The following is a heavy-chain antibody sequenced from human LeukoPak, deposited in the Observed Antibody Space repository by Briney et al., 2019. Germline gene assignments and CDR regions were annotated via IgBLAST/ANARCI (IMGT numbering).Heavy chain of an antibody. CDR3: ARQWFGELLYVGWFDP. J-gene: IGHJ5*02. D-gene: IGHD3-10*01. CDR1: GGSISSSSYY. V-gene: IGHV4-39*01. Sequence: SETLSLTCTVSGGSISSSSYYWGWIRQPPGKGLEWIGGIYYSGSTYYNPSLKSRVTISVDTSKNQFSLKLSSVTAADTAVYYCARQWFGELLYVGWFDPWGQGTLVTVSS. CDR2: IYYSGST.